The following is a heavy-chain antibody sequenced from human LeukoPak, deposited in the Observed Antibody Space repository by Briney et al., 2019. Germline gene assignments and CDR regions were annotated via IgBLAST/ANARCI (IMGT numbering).Heavy chain of an antibody. CDR3: ATRGPYDFPWDFDL. Sequence: GGSLRLSCAASGFTFDDYGMSWVRQAPGKGLEWVSGISWNSGSIGYADSVKGRFTISRDNSKNTLYLQMNSLRAEDTAVYYCATRGPYDFPWDFDLWGRGTLVTVSS. V-gene: IGHV3-9*01. D-gene: IGHD3-3*01. CDR1: GFTFDDYG. J-gene: IGHJ2*01. CDR2: ISWNSGSI.